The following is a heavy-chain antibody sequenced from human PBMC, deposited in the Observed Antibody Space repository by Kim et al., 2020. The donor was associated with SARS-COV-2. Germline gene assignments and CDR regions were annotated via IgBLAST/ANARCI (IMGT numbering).Heavy chain of an antibody. J-gene: IGHJ5*02. CDR3: ARWQQLVGGWFDP. V-gene: IGHV4-39*07. Sequence: SNPTLESRVTISVDTSKNLFSLKLSSVTAADTAVYYCARWQQLVGGWFDPWGQGTLVTVSS. D-gene: IGHD6-13*01.